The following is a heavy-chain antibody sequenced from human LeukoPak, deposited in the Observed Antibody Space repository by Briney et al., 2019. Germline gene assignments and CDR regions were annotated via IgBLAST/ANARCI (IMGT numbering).Heavy chain of an antibody. CDR3: ARGGMTTVTPHLY. V-gene: IGHV3-53*01. D-gene: IGHD4-17*01. J-gene: IGHJ4*02. Sequence: GGSLRLSCAASGSTVSSNCMSWVRQAPGKGLEWVSVIYSGGSTYYADSVKGRFTISRDNSKNTLYLQMNSLRAEDTAVYYCARGGMTTVTPHLYWGQGTLVTVSS. CDR2: IYSGGST. CDR1: GSTVSSNC.